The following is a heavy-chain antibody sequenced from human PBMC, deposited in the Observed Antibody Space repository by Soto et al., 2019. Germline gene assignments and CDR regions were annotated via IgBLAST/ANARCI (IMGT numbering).Heavy chain of an antibody. CDR1: GFTFSSYG. V-gene: IGHV3-30*18. J-gene: IGHJ4*02. CDR2: ISYDGSNK. CDR3: AKDYRQDDYDSSGSKDY. D-gene: IGHD3-22*01. Sequence: GGSLRLSCAASGFTFSSYGMHWVRQAPGKGLEWVAVISYDGSNKYYADSVKGRFTISRDNSKNTLYLQMNSLRAEDTAVYYCAKDYRQDDYDSSGSKDYWGQGTLVTISS.